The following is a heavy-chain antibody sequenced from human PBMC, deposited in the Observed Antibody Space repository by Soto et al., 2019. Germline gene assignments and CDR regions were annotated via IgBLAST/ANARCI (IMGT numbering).Heavy chain of an antibody. CDR1: DDSISSDNYF. Sequence: QVQLQESGPGLVKPSQTLSLTCTVSDDSISSDNYFWSWIRQQPGKGLEWIGYISYSGSTHYNPSLNRRLTISIDTSKNQFSLRLNSVTAADTAVYYCAGDYGSGTSVFGMDVWGQGTTVIVSS. CDR2: ISYSGST. J-gene: IGHJ6*02. V-gene: IGHV4-31*03. CDR3: AGDYGSGTSVFGMDV. D-gene: IGHD3-10*01.